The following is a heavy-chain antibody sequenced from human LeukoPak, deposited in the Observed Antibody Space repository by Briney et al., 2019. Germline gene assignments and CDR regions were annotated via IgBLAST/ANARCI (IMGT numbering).Heavy chain of an antibody. J-gene: IGHJ4*02. D-gene: IGHD1-26*01. CDR3: ARELAGSYYSYFDY. Sequence: SETRSLTCTVSGGSISSGGYYWSWIRQHPGKGLEWIGYIYYSGSTYYNPSLKSRVTISVDTSKNQFSLKLSSVTAADTAVYYCARELAGSYYSYFDYWGQGTLVTVSS. V-gene: IGHV4-31*03. CDR2: IYYSGST. CDR1: GGSISSGGYY.